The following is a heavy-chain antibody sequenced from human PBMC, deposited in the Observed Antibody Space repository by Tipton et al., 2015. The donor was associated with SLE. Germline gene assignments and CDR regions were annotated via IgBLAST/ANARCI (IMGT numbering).Heavy chain of an antibody. CDR3: AREPKSGTYSSDY. Sequence: QSGAEVKEPGAAMKVSCKASGYTFTGHYMHWVRQAPGQGLEWMGWINPNSGATNYAQRFQGRVTMTRDTSISTAYMELNKLRSDDTAVYYCAREPKSGTYSSDYWGQGTLVTVSS. CDR2: INPNSGAT. V-gene: IGHV1-2*02. D-gene: IGHD1-26*01. J-gene: IGHJ4*02. CDR1: GYTFTGHY.